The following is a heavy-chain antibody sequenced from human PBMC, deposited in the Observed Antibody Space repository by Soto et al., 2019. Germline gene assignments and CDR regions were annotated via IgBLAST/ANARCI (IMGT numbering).Heavy chain of an antibody. J-gene: IGHJ4*02. CDR1: GGSISSGGYY. CDR3: ARHFSVDYFDY. Sequence: SETLSLTCTLSGGSISSGGYYWSWIRQHPGTGLEWIGHISYSGSTYYNTSLKSRVTISVDTSRNQFSLKLSSVTAADTAVYYCARHFSVDYFDYWGQGALVTVSS. CDR2: ISYSGST. V-gene: IGHV4-31*03.